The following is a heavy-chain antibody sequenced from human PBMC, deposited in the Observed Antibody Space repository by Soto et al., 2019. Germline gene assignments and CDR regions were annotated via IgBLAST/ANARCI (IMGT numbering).Heavy chain of an antibody. V-gene: IGHV4-59*01. D-gene: IGHD3-10*01. J-gene: IGHJ4*02. CDR2: IYYSGST. Sequence: SETLSLTCTVSGGSISSYYWSWIRQPPGKGLEWIGYIYYSGSTNYNPSLKSRVTISVDTSKNQFSLKLSSVTAADTAVYYCARRSPYGSGSTYFDYWGQGTLVTVSS. CDR3: ARRSPYGSGSTYFDY. CDR1: GGSISSYY.